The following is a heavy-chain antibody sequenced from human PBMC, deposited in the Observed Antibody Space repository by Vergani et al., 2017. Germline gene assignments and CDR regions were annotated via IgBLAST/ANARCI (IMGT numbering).Heavy chain of an antibody. D-gene: IGHD3-9*01. CDR3: ARGDYGILTGYRY. V-gene: IGHV1-46*03. J-gene: IGHJ4*02. Sequence: QVQAVQSGAEVKKSGASVKVSCKTSGYPFSNYYMHWVRQAPGQGLEWMGIINPSGGHTNHAQKFQGRVTMARDTSTSTVYMELSSLRSEDTAIYYCARGDYGILTGYRYWGQGTLVTVSA. CDR2: INPSGGHT. CDR1: GYPFSNYY.